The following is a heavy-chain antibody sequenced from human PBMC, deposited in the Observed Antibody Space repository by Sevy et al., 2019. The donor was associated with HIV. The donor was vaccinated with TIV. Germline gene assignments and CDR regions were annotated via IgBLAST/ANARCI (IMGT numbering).Heavy chain of an antibody. CDR1: GFTFSSYA. J-gene: IGHJ4*02. V-gene: IGHV3-30-3*01. CDR3: ARGKVAGTSFDY. Sequence: GGSLRLSCAASGFTFSSYAMHWVRQAPGKGLEWVAVISYDGSNKCYADSVKGRFTISRDNSKNTLYLQMNSLRAEDTAVYYCARGKVAGTSFDYWGQGTLVTVSS. CDR2: ISYDGSNK. D-gene: IGHD6-19*01.